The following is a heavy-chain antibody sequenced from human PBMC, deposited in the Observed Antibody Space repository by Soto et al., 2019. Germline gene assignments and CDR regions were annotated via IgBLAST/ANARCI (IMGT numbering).Heavy chain of an antibody. D-gene: IGHD3-22*01. J-gene: IGHJ6*02. CDR2: IIPIFGTA. CDR3: ARDLYDSSGPPYGYYGMDV. CDR1: GGTFSSYA. Sequence: GASVKVSCKASGGTFSSYAISWVRQAPGQGLEWIGGIIPIFGTANYAQKFQGRVTITADESTSTAYMELSSLRSEDTAVYYCARDLYDSSGPPYGYYGMDVWGQGTTVTVSS. V-gene: IGHV1-69*13.